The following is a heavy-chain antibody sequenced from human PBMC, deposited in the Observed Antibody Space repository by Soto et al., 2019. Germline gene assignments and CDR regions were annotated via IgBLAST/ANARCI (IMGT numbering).Heavy chain of an antibody. V-gene: IGHV1-2*04. Sequence: ASVKVSCKASGYTFTGYYMHWVRQAPGQGLEWMGWINPNSGGTNYAQKFQGWVTMTRDTSISAAYMELSRLRSDDTAVYYCARVGSESYSSSSDDKGDYYGMDVWGQGTTVTVSS. J-gene: IGHJ6*02. D-gene: IGHD6-6*01. CDR3: ARVGSESYSSSSDDKGDYYGMDV. CDR1: GYTFTGYY. CDR2: INPNSGGT.